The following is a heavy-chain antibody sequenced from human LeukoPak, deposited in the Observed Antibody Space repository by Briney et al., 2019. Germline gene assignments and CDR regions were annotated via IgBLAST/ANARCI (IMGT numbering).Heavy chain of an antibody. CDR1: GGSFSGYY. J-gene: IGHJ4*02. CDR3: ARDQHAGYSSGWYGYYFDY. V-gene: IGHV4-34*01. Sequence: SETLSLTCAVYGGSFSGYYWSWIRQPPGKGLELIGEINHSGSTNYNPSLKSRVTMSVDTSKNQFSLKLSSVTAADTAVYYCARDQHAGYSSGWYGYYFDYWGQGTLVTVSS. D-gene: IGHD6-19*01. CDR2: INHSGST.